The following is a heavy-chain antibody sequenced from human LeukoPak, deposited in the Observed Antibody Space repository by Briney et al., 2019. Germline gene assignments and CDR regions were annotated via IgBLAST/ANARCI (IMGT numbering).Heavy chain of an antibody. J-gene: IGHJ4*02. CDR2: ISASNGNT. Sequence: GASVKVSCKASGYTFTRYGISWVRQAPGQGLQWLGWISASNGNTNYAQKFRDRVTMSTDTSTGTAYLDVRSLTSDDTAVYYCARDHSNWNYASDFWGQGTLVIVSS. V-gene: IGHV1-18*01. CDR1: GYTFTRYG. CDR3: ARDHSNWNYASDF. D-gene: IGHD1-7*01.